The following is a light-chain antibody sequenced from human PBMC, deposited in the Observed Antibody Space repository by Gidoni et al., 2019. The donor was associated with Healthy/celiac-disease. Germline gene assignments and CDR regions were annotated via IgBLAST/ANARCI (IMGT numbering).Light chain of an antibody. CDR1: QSVSSN. Sequence: EIVMTQSPATLSVSQGERATLSCRASQSVSSNLAWYQQKPGQAPRLLIYGASTRATGIPARFSGSGSGTEFTLTISSLQSEDFAAYYCQQYNNWPRTFGGGTKVEIK. CDR3: QQYNNWPRT. V-gene: IGKV3-15*01. CDR2: GAS. J-gene: IGKJ4*01.